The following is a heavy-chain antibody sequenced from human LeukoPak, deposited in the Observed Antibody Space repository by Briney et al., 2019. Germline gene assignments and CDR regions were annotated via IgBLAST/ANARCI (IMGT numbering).Heavy chain of an antibody. D-gene: IGHD6-19*01. CDR1: GGSISSGGYS. CDR2: IYHSGST. Sequence: SETLSLTCTVSGGSISSGGYSWSWIRQPPGKGLEWIGYIYHSGSTYYNPSLKSRVTISVDTSKNQFSLKLNSVTAADTAMYFCARRSSGWFYFDYWGLGTLVTVSS. V-gene: IGHV4-30-2*01. J-gene: IGHJ4*02. CDR3: ARRSSGWFYFDY.